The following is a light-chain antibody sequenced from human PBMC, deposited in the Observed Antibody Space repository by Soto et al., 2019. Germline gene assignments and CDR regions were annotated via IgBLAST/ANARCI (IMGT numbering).Light chain of an antibody. J-gene: IGLJ1*01. CDR2: EVN. Sequence: QSALTQPPSVSGSPGQSVAISCTGTSSDVGSYNRVSWYQQSPGTAPKLMIYEVNNRPSGVPDRFSGSKSGSTASLTISGLQAEDEGDYYCTSYTRSSTYVFGTGTKLTVL. CDR1: SSDVGSYNR. CDR3: TSYTRSSTYV. V-gene: IGLV2-18*02.